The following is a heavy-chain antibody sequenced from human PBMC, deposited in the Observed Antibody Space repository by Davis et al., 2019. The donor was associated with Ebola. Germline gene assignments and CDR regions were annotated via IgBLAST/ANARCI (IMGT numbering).Heavy chain of an antibody. D-gene: IGHD3-22*01. CDR2: ISGSGGRT. J-gene: IGHJ3*02. V-gene: IGHV3-23*01. CDR1: GFSFSSYA. CDR3: AKGQGHYDSSAYEPYDAYDI. Sequence: PGGSLTLSCAASGFSFSSYAMSWVRQAPGKGLEWVSGISGSGGRTNYADSVKGRFTISRDNSKNMVYLQMNSLRVDDTAVYYCAKGQGHYDSSAYEPYDAYDIWGHGTMVTVSS.